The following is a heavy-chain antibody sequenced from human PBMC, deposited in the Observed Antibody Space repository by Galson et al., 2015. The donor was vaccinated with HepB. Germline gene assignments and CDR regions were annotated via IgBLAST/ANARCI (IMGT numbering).Heavy chain of an antibody. CDR2: IIPIFGTA. V-gene: IGHV1-69*01. CDR3: AREGRGYCSSTSCYTHAFDI. D-gene: IGHD2-2*02. Sequence: KVSCKASGGTFSSYAISWVRQAPGQGLEWMGGIIPIFGTANYAQKFQGRVTITADESTSTAYMELSSLRSEDTAVYYCAREGRGYCSSTSCYTHAFDIWGQGTMVTVSS. CDR1: GGTFSSYA. J-gene: IGHJ3*02.